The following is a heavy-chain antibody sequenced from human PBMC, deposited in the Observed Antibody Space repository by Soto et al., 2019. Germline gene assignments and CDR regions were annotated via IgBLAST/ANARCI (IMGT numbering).Heavy chain of an antibody. D-gene: IGHD2-2*01. J-gene: IGHJ4*02. CDR2: INSGGDTT. Sequence: EVQLLESGGGMVQPGESLRLSCAASGFTFASYTMTWVRQAPGKGLEWVSTINSGGDTTYYSDSVKGRFTISRDSRKNTLFLLMTSLRAEDTAVYYCAKSGGPPASLDVYFDYWGQGTLVTVSS. V-gene: IGHV3-23*01. CDR1: GFTFASYT. CDR3: AKSGGPPASLDVYFDY.